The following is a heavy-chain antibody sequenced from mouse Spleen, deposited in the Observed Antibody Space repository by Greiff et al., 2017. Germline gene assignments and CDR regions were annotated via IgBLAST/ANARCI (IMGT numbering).Heavy chain of an antibody. CDR1: GFTFSSYA. D-gene: IGHD1-1*01. Sequence: VMLVESGGGLVKLGGSLKLSCAASGFTFSSYAMSWVRQTPEKRLEWVATISSGGGNTYYPDSVKGRFTISRDNAKNTLYLQMSSLKSEDTAMYYCARGATVVATRYFDVWGAGTTVTVSS. CDR3: ARGATVVATRYFDV. J-gene: IGHJ1*01. CDR2: ISSGGGNT. V-gene: IGHV5-9*01.